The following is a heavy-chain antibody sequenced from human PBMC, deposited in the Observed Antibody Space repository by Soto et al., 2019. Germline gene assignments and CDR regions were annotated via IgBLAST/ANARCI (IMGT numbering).Heavy chain of an antibody. D-gene: IGHD3-10*01. CDR3: ARDAISMVRGTNNLFDP. J-gene: IGHJ5*02. CDR1: GFIFSDHA. CDR2: ISGNGIAT. Sequence: EVQLLESGGGLVQPGGSLRLSCEASGFIFSDHAMSWVRQAPGRGLEWVSAISGNGIATYYADSVKGRFTISRDNSKNTLYLQMNRLRADDTAVYYCARDAISMVRGTNNLFDPWGQGTLVTVSS. V-gene: IGHV3-23*01.